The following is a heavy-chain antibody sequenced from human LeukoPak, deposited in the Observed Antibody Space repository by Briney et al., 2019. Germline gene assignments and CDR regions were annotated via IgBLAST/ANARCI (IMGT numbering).Heavy chain of an antibody. V-gene: IGHV4-34*01. D-gene: IGHD3-3*01. Sequence: SETLSLTCAVYGGSFSGYYWSWIRQPLGKGLEWIGEINHSGSTNYNPSLKSRVTISVDTSKNQFSLKLSSVTAADTAVYYCARGPTNPYYDFWSGYYKFFDYWGQGTLVTVSS. CDR3: ARGPTNPYYDFWSGYYKFFDY. J-gene: IGHJ4*02. CDR2: INHSGST. CDR1: GGSFSGYY.